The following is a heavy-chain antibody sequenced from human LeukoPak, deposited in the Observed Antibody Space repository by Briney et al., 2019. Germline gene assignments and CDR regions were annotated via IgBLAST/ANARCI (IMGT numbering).Heavy chain of an antibody. CDR2: IIPIFGTA. CDR1: GGTFSSYA. D-gene: IGHD3-22*01. J-gene: IGHJ6*03. V-gene: IGHV1-69*05. Sequence: SVKVSCKASGGTFSSYAISWVRQAPGQGLEWMGGIIPIFGTANYAQKFQGRVTITTDESTSTAYMELSSLRSEDTAVYYCARSTRDSSGYHYYYYMDVWGKGTTVTVSS. CDR3: ARSTRDSSGYHYYYYMDV.